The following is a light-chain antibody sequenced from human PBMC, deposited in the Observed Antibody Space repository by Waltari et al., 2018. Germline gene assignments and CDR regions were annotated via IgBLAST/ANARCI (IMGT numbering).Light chain of an antibody. J-gene: IGLJ2*01. V-gene: IGLV2-14*03. CDR2: DVS. Sequence: QSALTQPASVSGSPGQSITIPCTGTSSDVGTYNYVSWYQQPPGKAPKLMIYDVSNRPSGVSDRFSGSKSGNTASLTISGLQAEDEADYYCNSYSSSSSLVLFGGGTKLTVV. CDR3: NSYSSSSSLVL. CDR1: SSDVGTYNY.